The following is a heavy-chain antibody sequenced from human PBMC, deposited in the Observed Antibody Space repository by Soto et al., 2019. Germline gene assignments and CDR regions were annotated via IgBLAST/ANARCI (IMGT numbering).Heavy chain of an antibody. CDR1: GYTFPRYA. D-gene: IGHD3-9*01. CDR2: INPANGNT. CDR3: ARRGALTSYFFGYYFDY. Sequence: ASVKVSCKASGYTFPRYALHWVRQAPGQGLEWMGWINPANGNTKYSQKSQGRVTFTSDTSATTAYMELSSLISEDTAVYYCARRGALTSYFFGYYFDYWGQGTLVTVSS. J-gene: IGHJ4*02. V-gene: IGHV1-3*01.